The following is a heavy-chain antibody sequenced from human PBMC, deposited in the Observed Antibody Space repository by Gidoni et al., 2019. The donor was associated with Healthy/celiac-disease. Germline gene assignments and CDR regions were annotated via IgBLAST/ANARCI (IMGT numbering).Heavy chain of an antibody. D-gene: IGHD4-17*01. CDR3: ARGTVTTDYYYYYGMDV. J-gene: IGHJ6*02. CDR1: GLTVRSHA. CDR2: ISYDGSNK. Sequence: QVKRVESGGGVVQPGRPLRRSCAAHGLTVRSHAMPWVRPAPGKGLEWVAVISYDGSNKYYADSVKGRFTISRDNSKNTLYLQMNSLRAEDTAVYYCARGTVTTDYYYYYGMDVWDQGTTVTVSS. V-gene: IGHV3-30-3*01.